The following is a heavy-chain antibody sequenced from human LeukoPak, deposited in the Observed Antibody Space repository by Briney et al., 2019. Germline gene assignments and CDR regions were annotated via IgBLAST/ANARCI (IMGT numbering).Heavy chain of an antibody. V-gene: IGHV4-34*01. CDR1: GGSFSGYY. D-gene: IGHD2-2*02. Sequence: SETLSLTCAVYGGSFSGYYWSWIRQPPGKGLEWTGEINHSGSTNYNPSLKSRVTISVDTSKNQFSLKLSSVTAADTAVYYCARGSILGYCSSTSCYKGLRRHNWFDPWGQGTLVTVSS. J-gene: IGHJ5*02. CDR2: INHSGST. CDR3: ARGSILGYCSSTSCYKGLRRHNWFDP.